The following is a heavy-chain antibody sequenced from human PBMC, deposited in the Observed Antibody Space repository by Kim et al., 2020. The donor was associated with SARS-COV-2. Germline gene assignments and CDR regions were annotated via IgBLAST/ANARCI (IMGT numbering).Heavy chain of an antibody. Sequence: GESLKISCKGSGYSFTSYWIGWVRQMPGKGLEWMGIIYPGDSDTTYSPSFQGQVTISADKSISTAYLQWSRLKASDTAMYYCARQGLFRYFDWLKGDYYYYYAMDVWGQGTTVTVSS. J-gene: IGHJ6*02. CDR3: ARQGLFRYFDWLKGDYYYYYAMDV. D-gene: IGHD3-9*01. V-gene: IGHV5-51*01. CDR2: IYPGDSDT. CDR1: GYSFTSYW.